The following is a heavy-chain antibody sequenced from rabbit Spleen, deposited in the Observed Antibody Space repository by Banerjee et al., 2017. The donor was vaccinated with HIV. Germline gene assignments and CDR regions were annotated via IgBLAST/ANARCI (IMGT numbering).Heavy chain of an antibody. D-gene: IGHD1-1*01. CDR1: GFSFNSGYD. CDR2: IYSGSSGST. V-gene: IGHV1S45*01. J-gene: IGHJ4*01. Sequence: QEQLEESGGGLVKPGASLTLTCTASGFSFNSGYDMCWVRQAPGKGLEWIACIYSGSSGSTYSATWAKGRFTISKTSSTTVTLQMTSLTAADTATYFCARGASARGLWGPGTLVTVS. CDR3: ARGASARGL.